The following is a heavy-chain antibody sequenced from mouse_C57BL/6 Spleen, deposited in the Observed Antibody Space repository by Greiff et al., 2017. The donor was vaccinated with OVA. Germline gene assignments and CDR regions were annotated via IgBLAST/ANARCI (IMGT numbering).Heavy chain of an antibody. D-gene: IGHD2-2*01. CDR2: IDPENGDT. CDR3: TTTTMVTTRPFAY. J-gene: IGHJ3*01. CDR1: GFNITDDY. V-gene: IGHV14-4*01. Sequence: EVQLQQSGAELVRPGASVKLSCTASGFNITDDYMHWVKQRPEQGLEWIGWIDPENGDTEYASKFQGKATITADTSSNTAYLQLSSLTSEDTAVYYCTTTTMVTTRPFAYWGQGTLVTVSA.